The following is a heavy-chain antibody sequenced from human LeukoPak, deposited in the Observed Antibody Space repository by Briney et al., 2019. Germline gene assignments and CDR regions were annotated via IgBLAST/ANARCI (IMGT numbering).Heavy chain of an antibody. CDR1: GFTFDDYA. Sequence: PGGSLRLSCAASGFTFDDYAMHWVRQAPGKGLEWVSGISWNSGSIGYADSVKGRFTISRDNAKNSLYLQMNSLRAEDTALYYCAKDSLMVRGVPFDYWGQGTLVTVSS. J-gene: IGHJ4*02. V-gene: IGHV3-9*01. CDR2: ISWNSGSI. CDR3: AKDSLMVRGVPFDY. D-gene: IGHD3-10*01.